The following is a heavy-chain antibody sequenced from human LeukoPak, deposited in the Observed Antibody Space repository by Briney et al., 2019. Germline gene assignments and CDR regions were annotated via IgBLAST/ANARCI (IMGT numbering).Heavy chain of an antibody. D-gene: IGHD6-19*01. J-gene: IGHJ4*02. Sequence: SETLSLTCTVSGGSISSYYWSWIRQPPGKGLEWIGYIYYSGSTNYNPSLKSRVTISVDTSKNQFSLKLSSVTAADTAVYYCARDPTTHSSGWPPDYFDYWGQGTLVTVSS. V-gene: IGHV4-59*01. CDR1: GGSISSYY. CDR2: IYYSGST. CDR3: ARDPTTHSSGWPPDYFDY.